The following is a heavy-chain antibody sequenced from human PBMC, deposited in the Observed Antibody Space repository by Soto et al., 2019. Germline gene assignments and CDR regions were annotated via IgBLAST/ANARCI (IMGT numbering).Heavy chain of an antibody. CDR2: IIPIFGTA. CDR3: ARSCSSTSCYTAYYYYYYGMDV. D-gene: IGHD2-2*02. Sequence: QVQLVQSGAEVKKPGSSVKVSCKASGGTFSSYAISWVRQAPGQGLEWMGGIIPIFGTANYAQKFQGRVTITADKSTSTAYMELSSLRSEDTAVYYCARSCSSTSCYTAYYYYYYGMDVWGQGTTVTVSS. CDR1: GGTFSSYA. J-gene: IGHJ6*02. V-gene: IGHV1-69*06.